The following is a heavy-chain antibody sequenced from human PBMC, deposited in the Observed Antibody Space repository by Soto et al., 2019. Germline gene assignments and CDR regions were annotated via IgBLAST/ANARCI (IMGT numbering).Heavy chain of an antibody. CDR1: GFTFSSYA. V-gene: IGHV3-23*01. D-gene: IGHD3-10*01. CDR2: ISGNGAGT. CDR3: ARIGDGLGTCY. J-gene: IGHJ4*02. Sequence: EVQLLESGGGLVQPGGSLRLSCAASGFTFSSYAFTWVRQTPGKGLEWVSSISGNGAGTYHADSVKGRFTISRDNFKNPGCWQMNSLRAEDTAVYYCARIGDGLGTCYWGQGTLVTVSS.